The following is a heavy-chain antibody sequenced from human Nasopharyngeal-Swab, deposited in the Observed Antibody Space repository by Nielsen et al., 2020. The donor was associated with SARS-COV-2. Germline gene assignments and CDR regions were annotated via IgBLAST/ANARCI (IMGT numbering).Heavy chain of an antibody. CDR2: ISYSGST. CDR3: ARDLGYAFTGRGVNWFDP. D-gene: IGHD2-8*02. J-gene: IGHJ5*02. CDR1: GGSISTTNSN. Sequence: SETLSLTCTVSGGSISTTNSNWAWIRQSPGKGLQCIGTISYSGSTYYKPSLNSRVTITLDTSNNQFFLRLSSVTAADTAVYYCARDLGYAFTGRGVNWFDPWGQGTLVTVSS. V-gene: IGHV4-39*07.